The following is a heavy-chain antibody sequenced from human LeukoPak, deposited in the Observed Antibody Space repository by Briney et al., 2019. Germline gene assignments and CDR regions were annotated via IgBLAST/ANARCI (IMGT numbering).Heavy chain of an antibody. CDR3: AATSYYGSGTYDY. D-gene: IGHD3-10*01. CDR2: IYYSGST. V-gene: IGHV4-39*01. Sequence: SETLSLTCTVSGGSISSSSYYWGWIRQPPGKGLEWIGSIYYSGSTYYNPSLKSRVTISVDTSKNQFSLKLNSVTAADTAVYYCAATSYYGSGTYDYWGQGSLVTVSS. CDR1: GGSISSSSYY. J-gene: IGHJ4*02.